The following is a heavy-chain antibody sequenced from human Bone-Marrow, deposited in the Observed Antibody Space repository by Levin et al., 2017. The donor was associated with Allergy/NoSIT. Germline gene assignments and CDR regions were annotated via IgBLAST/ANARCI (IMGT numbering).Heavy chain of an antibody. V-gene: IGHV3-30-3*01. CDR3: ARSDSSPSGSYVLFDC. CDR2: ISYDGSNK. Sequence: GGSLRLSCAASGFSFSNFALHWVRKVPGKGLEWVALISYDGSNKYYADSVKGRFTISRDNSKNTLTLQMNSLRPEDTAVYYCARSDSSPSGSYVLFDCWGQGTLVTVSS. D-gene: IGHD1-26*01. J-gene: IGHJ4*02. CDR1: GFSFSNFA.